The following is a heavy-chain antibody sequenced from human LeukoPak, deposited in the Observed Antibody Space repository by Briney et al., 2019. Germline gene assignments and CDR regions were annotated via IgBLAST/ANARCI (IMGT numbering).Heavy chain of an antibody. CDR2: IYSGGSA. CDR3: ARDSSSWDAFDI. D-gene: IGHD6-13*01. CDR1: GFTVSSNY. J-gene: IGHJ3*02. Sequence: PGGSLRLSCAASGFTVSSNYMSWVRQAPGKGLEWVSVIYSGGSAYYADSVKGRFTISRDNSKNTLYLQMNSLRAEDTAVYYCARDSSSWDAFDIWGQGTMVTVSS. V-gene: IGHV3-66*01.